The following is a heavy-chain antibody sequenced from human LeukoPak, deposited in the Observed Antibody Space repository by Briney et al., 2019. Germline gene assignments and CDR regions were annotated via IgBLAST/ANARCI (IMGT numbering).Heavy chain of an antibody. V-gene: IGHV4-39*01. CDR3: ARHRWNDEFYFDY. CDR1: GGSISGSSYY. D-gene: IGHD1-1*01. CDR2: IYYSGST. Sequence: PSETLSLTCTVSGGSISGSSYYWGWIRQPPGKGLEWFGSIYYSGSTYYSQSLKSRVTISVDTSKNQFSLNLRSVTAADTAVYYCARHRWNDEFYFDYWGQGTLVTVSS. J-gene: IGHJ4*02.